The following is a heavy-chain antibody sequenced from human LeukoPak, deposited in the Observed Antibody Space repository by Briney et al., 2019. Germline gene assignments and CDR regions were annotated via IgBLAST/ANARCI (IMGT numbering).Heavy chain of an antibody. CDR2: INNDGSNT. J-gene: IGHJ4*02. CDR1: GFTFSSNW. CDR3: AASIV. Sequence: GGSLRLSCAASGFTFSSNWMHWVRQAPGRGLVWVSLINNDGSNTNYADSVKGRFTISRDNAKNTVSLEMHSLRAEGTAVYYCAASIVWGQGTLVTVSS. V-gene: IGHV3-74*01. D-gene: IGHD3-16*02.